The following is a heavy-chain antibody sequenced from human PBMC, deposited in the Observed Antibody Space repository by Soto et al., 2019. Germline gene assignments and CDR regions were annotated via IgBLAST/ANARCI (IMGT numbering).Heavy chain of an antibody. Sequence: QVQLQESGPGLVKPSETLSLTCTVSGVSVNSGSFYWAWIRQPPGKGLEWIGFGSYSGTTNYKPSLKSRVTISADTSRRQISLKVTSLTAADTAVYYCARGATVTQYDYWGQGTLVTVSS. J-gene: IGHJ4*02. CDR1: GVSVNSGSFY. D-gene: IGHD4-17*01. V-gene: IGHV4-61*01. CDR3: ARGATVTQYDY. CDR2: GSYSGTT.